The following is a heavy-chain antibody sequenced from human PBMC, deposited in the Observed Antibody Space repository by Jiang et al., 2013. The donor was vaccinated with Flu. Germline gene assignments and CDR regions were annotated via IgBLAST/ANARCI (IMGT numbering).Heavy chain of an antibody. J-gene: IGHJ5*02. CDR2: MNPNSGNT. V-gene: IGHV1-8*01. CDR3: ARTANFYDGSTFFGTGNYFDP. Sequence: SVKVSCKASGYTFTNYDINWVRQATGQGLEWMGWMNPNSGNTGYAQKFQGRVTMTRDTSISTAYMELSSLKSEDTAVYYCARTANFYDGSTFFGTGNYFDPWGQGTLVTVSS. D-gene: IGHD3-22*01. CDR1: GYTFTNYD.